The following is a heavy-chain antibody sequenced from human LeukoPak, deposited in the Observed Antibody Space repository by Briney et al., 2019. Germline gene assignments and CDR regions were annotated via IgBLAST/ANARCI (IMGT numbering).Heavy chain of an antibody. CDR2: INHSRST. CDR1: GGSFSGYH. J-gene: IGHJ4*02. CDR3: ARGRVLIAARPFDY. V-gene: IGHV4-34*01. D-gene: IGHD6-6*01. Sequence: SETLSLTCAVYGGSFSGYHWSWIRQPPGKGLEWIGEINHSRSTNYNPSLKSRVTISVDTSKNQFSLKLSSVTAADTAVYYCARGRVLIAARPFDYWGQGTLVTVSS.